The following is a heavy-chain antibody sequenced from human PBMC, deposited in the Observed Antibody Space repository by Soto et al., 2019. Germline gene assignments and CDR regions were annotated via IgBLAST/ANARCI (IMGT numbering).Heavy chain of an antibody. CDR3: AKDQGYDILTGYYKYYYYVMDV. CDR2: ISYDGSNK. Sequence: GGSLRLSCAASGFTFSSYGMHWVRQAPGKGLEWVAVISYDGSNKYYADSVKGRFTISRDNSKNTLYLQMNSLRAEDTAVYYCAKDQGYDILTGYYKYYYYVMDVWGQGTTVTVSS. V-gene: IGHV3-30*18. J-gene: IGHJ6*01. CDR1: GFTFSSYG. D-gene: IGHD3-9*01.